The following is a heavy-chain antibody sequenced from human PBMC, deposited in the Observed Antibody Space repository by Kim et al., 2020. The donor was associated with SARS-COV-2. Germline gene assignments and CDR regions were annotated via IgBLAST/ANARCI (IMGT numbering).Heavy chain of an antibody. D-gene: IGHD3-3*01. Sequence: GRSLRLSCAASGFTFSSYGMHWVRQAPGKGLEWVAVISYDGSNKYYADSVKGRFTISRDNSKNTLYLQMNSLRAEDTAVYYCAKGSGTYDFWSGYLDPDYYYYYGMDVWGQGTTVTVSS. J-gene: IGHJ6*02. CDR1: GFTFSSYG. CDR2: ISYDGSNK. V-gene: IGHV3-30*18. CDR3: AKGSGTYDFWSGYLDPDYYYYYGMDV.